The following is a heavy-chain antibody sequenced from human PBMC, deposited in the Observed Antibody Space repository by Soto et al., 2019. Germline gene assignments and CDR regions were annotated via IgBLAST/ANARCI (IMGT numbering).Heavy chain of an antibody. D-gene: IGHD6-19*01. V-gene: IGHV4-30-4*01. Sequence: SETLSLTCTVSGGSISSGDYYWCWIRQPPGKGLEWIGYIYYSGSTYYNPSLKSRLTISVDTSKNQFSLKLSSVTAADTAVYYCARYSSGWYLYYFDYWGQGTLVTVSS. J-gene: IGHJ4*02. CDR2: IYYSGST. CDR1: GGSISSGDYY. CDR3: ARYSSGWYLYYFDY.